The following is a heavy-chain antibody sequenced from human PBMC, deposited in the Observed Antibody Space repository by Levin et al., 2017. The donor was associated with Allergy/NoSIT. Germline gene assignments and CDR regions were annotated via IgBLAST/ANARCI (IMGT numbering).Heavy chain of an antibody. CDR3: MTSSSSWFEEGVFDF. Sequence: GESLKISCKTSGHTFSNYWIAWVRQMTGKGLEWMGTSFPGDSNTRYSPSFQGQVTISTDKSLTTTYLQWGSLKASDTATYDCMTSSSSWFEEGVFDFWGLGTLVTVSS. V-gene: IGHV5-51*01. J-gene: IGHJ4*02. D-gene: IGHD6-13*01. CDR1: GHTFSNYW. CDR2: SFPGDSNT.